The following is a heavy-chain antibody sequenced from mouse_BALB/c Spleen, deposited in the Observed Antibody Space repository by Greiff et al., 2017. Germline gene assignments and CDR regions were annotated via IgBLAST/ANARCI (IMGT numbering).Heavy chain of an antibody. D-gene: IGHD2-1*01. V-gene: IGHV1-7*01. Sequence: QVQLQQPGAELAKPGASVKMSCKASGYTFTSYWMHWVKQRPGQGLEWIGYINPSTGYTEYNQKFKDKATLTADKSSSTAYMQLSSLTSEDSAVYYCARDGTLAYWGQGTLVTVSA. CDR3: ARDGTLAY. CDR2: INPSTGYT. CDR1: GYTFTSYW. J-gene: IGHJ3*01.